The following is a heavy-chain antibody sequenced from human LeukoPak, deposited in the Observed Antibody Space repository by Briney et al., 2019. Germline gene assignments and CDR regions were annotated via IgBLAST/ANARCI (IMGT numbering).Heavy chain of an antibody. D-gene: IGHD2-15*01. Sequence: SETLSLTCTVSGDSISSYYWSWIRQPAGKGLEWIGRIYTGGSSNYNPSLKSRVTMSVDTSKNQFSLKLTSVTAADTAVYYCARGSSGASFDYWGQGTLVTVSS. J-gene: IGHJ4*02. CDR3: ARGSSGASFDY. CDR1: GDSISSYY. CDR2: IYTGGSS. V-gene: IGHV4-4*07.